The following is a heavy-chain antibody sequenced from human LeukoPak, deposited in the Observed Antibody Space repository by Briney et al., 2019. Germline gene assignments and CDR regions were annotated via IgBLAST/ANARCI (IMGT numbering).Heavy chain of an antibody. V-gene: IGHV4-30-2*01. J-gene: IGHJ4*02. Sequence: PSETLSLTCAVSGGSISSGGYSWSWIRQPPGKGLEWIGYIYHSGSTYYNPSLKSRVTISVDRSKNQFSLKLSSVTAADTAVYYCARAQTSIEYYFDYGGQGTLVTVSS. CDR3: ARAQTSIEYYFDY. CDR2: IYHSGST. D-gene: IGHD1-26*01. CDR1: GGSISSGGYS.